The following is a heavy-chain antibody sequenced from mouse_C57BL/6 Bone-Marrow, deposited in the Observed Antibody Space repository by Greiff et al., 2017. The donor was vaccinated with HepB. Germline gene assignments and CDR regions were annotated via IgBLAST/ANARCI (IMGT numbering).Heavy chain of an antibody. V-gene: IGHV1-69*01. CDR1: GYTFTSYW. Sequence: QVQLQQPGAELVMPGASVKLSCKASGYTFTSYWMHWVKQRPGQGLEWIGEIDPSDSYTNYNQKFKGKSTLTVDKSSSTAYMQLSSLTSEDSAVYYCARVGDGNYVGNFDYWGQGTTLTVSS. CDR2: IDPSDSYT. D-gene: IGHD2-1*01. J-gene: IGHJ2*01. CDR3: ARVGDGNYVGNFDY.